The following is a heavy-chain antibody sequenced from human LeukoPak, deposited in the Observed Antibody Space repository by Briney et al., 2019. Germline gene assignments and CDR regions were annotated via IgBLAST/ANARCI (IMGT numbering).Heavy chain of an antibody. Sequence: SETLYLTCTGSGGSISSYFWSWIRPPPGKGLEWIGDIYYSGSTNYNPSLKSRVTISVDTSKNQFSLKLSSVTAADTAVYYCARVITIFGVTPYYYYMDVWGKGTTVTVSS. D-gene: IGHD3-3*01. J-gene: IGHJ6*03. CDR1: GGSISSYF. CDR3: ARVITIFGVTPYYYYMDV. V-gene: IGHV4-59*01. CDR2: IYYSGST.